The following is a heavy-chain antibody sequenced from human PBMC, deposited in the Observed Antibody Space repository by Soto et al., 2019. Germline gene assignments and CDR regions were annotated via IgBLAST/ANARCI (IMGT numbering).Heavy chain of an antibody. CDR2: IDRSSTTM. D-gene: IGHD1-26*01. V-gene: IGHV3-48*02. CDR1: GFTFNNHA. Sequence: EVQLVESGGGLVQPGGSLRLSCVASGFTFNNHAMIWVRQAPGKGLEWVSYIDRSSTTMYYADSVKGRFTISRDNAKNSLYLQMNGLRDEDTAVFYCARESYSGSYYADYWGQGTLVTVSS. J-gene: IGHJ4*02. CDR3: ARESYSGSYYADY.